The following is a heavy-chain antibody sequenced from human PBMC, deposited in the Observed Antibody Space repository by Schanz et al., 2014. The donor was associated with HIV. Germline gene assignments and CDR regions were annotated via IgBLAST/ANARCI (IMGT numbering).Heavy chain of an antibody. CDR2: AKGSSRAGEI. Sequence: VQVVESGGGVVQPGRSLRLSCAASGFTFNSYGMHWVRQAPGKGLEWVGQAKGSSRAGEIDYAAPVKGRFTISRDDSRNTLYLQMNSLKTEDTGLYYCVTDRYYLQFDNWGQGTLVTVSS. CDR1: GFTFNSYG. V-gene: IGHV3-15*01. D-gene: IGHD1-26*01. CDR3: VTDRYYLQFDN. J-gene: IGHJ4*02.